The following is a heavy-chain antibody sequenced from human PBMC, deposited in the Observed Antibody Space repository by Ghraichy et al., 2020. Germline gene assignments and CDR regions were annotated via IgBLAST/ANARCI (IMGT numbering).Heavy chain of an antibody. CDR3: ARGAAAGMEFEA. Sequence: SETLSLTCTVSGGSISSYYWSWIRQPAGKGLEWIGRIYTSGSTNYNPSLKSRITMSVDTSKNQFSLKLSSVTAADTAVYYCARGAAAGMEFEAWGQGTLVTVSS. D-gene: IGHD6-13*01. V-gene: IGHV4-4*07. CDR2: IYTSGST. J-gene: IGHJ5*02. CDR1: GGSISSYY.